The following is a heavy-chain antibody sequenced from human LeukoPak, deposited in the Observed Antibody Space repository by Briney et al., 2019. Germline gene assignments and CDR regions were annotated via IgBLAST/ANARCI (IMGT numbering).Heavy chain of an antibody. V-gene: IGHV1-69*04. Sequence: SVKVSCKASGYTFTSYGISLVRQAPGQGLEWMGRIIPILGIANYAQKFQGRVTITADKSTSAAYMELSSLRSEDTAVYYCARDENDYGDLWGQGTLVTVSS. CDR1: GYTFTSYG. J-gene: IGHJ4*02. CDR2: IIPILGIA. CDR3: ARDENDYGDL.